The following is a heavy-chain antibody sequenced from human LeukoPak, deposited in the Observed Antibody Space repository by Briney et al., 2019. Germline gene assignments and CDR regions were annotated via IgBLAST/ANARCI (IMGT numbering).Heavy chain of an antibody. CDR1: GYTFTGYY. V-gene: IGHV1-2*02. D-gene: IGHD2-2*01. J-gene: IGHJ4*02. CDR3: ARDGCSTSCYPNFDY. Sequence: ASVKVSCKASGYTFTGYYMHWVRQAPGQGLEWMGWINPNSGGTNYAQKFQGRVTMTRDTSISTAYMELSRLRSDDTAVYYCARDGCSTSCYPNFDYWGQGTLVTVSS. CDR2: INPNSGGT.